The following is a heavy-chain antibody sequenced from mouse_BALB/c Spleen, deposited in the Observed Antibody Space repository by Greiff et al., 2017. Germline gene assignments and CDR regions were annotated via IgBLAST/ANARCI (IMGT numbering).Heavy chain of an antibody. CDR2: INPDSSTI. V-gene: IGHV4-1*02. CDR1: GFDFSRYW. CDR3: GRYDYEGFCWFDY. J-gene: IGHJ3*01. D-gene: IGHD2-4*01. Sequence: EVHLVESGGGLVQPGGSLKLSCAASGFDFSRYWMSWVRQAPGKGLEWIGEINPDSSTINYTPSLKDKFIISRDNDKNKLYLQMSKVRSEDTALYYCGRYDYEGFCWFDYWGQGTLVTVSA.